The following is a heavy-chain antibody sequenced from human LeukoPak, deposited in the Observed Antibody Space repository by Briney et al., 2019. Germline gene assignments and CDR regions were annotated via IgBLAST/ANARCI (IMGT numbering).Heavy chain of an antibody. J-gene: IGHJ4*02. V-gene: IGHV3-7*01. CDR3: ARDAFSYGNY. Sequence: GGSLRLSCAVSGFTFSSDWMTWVRQAPGKGLEWVANIKPDGREQYYIDSVKGRFTISRDNAKNSLFLQMSSLRVEDTAVYYCARDAFSYGNYWGQGTLVTVSS. CDR1: GFTFSSDW. CDR2: IKPDGREQ. D-gene: IGHD5-18*01.